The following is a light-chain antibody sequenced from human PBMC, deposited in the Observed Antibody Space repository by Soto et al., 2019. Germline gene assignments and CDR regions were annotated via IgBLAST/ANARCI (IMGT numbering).Light chain of an antibody. CDR1: QGIRDA. CDR3: LQHNSYPLT. J-gene: IGKJ1*01. CDR2: AAS. V-gene: IGKV1-17*01. Sequence: DIQMTQSASSLSASVGDRVTITCRASQGIRDALGWYQQKPGKAPKRLIYAASSLQSGVPSRFSGSGSGTEFTLTISSLQPEDFATHYCLQHNSYPLTFGQGTKVEIK.